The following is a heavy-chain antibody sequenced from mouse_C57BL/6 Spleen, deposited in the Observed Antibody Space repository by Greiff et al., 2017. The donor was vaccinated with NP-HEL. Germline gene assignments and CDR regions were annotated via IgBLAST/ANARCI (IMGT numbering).Heavy chain of an antibody. CDR2: IWRGGST. D-gene: IGHD1-1*01. CDR1: GFSLTSYG. V-gene: IGHV2-5*01. CDR3: AKDSSPGHWYFDV. Sequence: VQLQESGPGLVQPSQSLSITCTVSGFSLTSYGVHWVRQSPGKGLEWLGVIWRGGSTDYNAAFMSRLSITKDNSKSQVFFKMNSLQADDTAIYYCAKDSSPGHWYFDVWGTGTTVTVSS. J-gene: IGHJ1*03.